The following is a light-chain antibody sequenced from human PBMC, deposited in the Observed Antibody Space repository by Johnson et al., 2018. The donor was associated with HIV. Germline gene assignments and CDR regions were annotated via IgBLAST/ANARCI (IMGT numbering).Light chain of an antibody. CDR3: GTWDTSLSAGGV. V-gene: IGLV1-51*02. J-gene: IGLJ1*01. CDR2: ENT. CDR1: SSDMGNYA. Sequence: QSVLTQPPSVSAAPGQKVTISCSGSSSDMGNYAVSWYQQLPGTAPKLLIYENTKRPSGIPDRFSGSKSGTSATLAVTGLQTGEEADYYCGTWDTSLSAGGVFGSGTKVTVL.